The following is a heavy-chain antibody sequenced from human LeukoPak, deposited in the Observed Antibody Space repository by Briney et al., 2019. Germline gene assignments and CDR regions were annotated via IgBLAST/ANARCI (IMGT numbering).Heavy chain of an antibody. J-gene: IGHJ3*02. D-gene: IGHD3-3*01. Sequence: GGSLRLSCAGSGFTFSSHAMSWVRQTPGKGLEWISLISGSGGSPYYADSVLGRFTISRDNSKNTLYLQMNSLRAEDTAVYYCAREDDFQGAFDIWGQGTMVTVSS. CDR2: ISGSGGSP. CDR1: GFTFSSHA. CDR3: AREDDFQGAFDI. V-gene: IGHV3-23*01.